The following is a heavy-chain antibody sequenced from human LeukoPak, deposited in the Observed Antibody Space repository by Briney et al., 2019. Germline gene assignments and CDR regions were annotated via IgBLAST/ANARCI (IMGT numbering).Heavy chain of an antibody. Sequence: AGGSLRLSCAASGFSFSAYAMHWVRQAPGKGLEWVANIKEDGSVKNYVDSVKGRFTISRDNAKNSLFLQMNSLRAEDTAVYYCARERYGNYNWGQGTLVTVSS. CDR3: ARERYGNYN. CDR2: IKEDGSVK. J-gene: IGHJ4*02. D-gene: IGHD4-11*01. CDR1: GFSFSAYA. V-gene: IGHV3-7*03.